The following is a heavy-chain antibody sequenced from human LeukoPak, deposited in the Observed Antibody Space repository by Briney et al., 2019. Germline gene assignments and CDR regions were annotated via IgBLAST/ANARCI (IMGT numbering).Heavy chain of an antibody. CDR2: ISAYNGNT. CDR3: ARDRRFDSSGYYYEGPETIDY. CDR1: GYTFTSYG. D-gene: IGHD3-22*01. V-gene: IGHV1-18*01. Sequence: GASVKVSCKASGYTFTSYGISWVRQAPGQGLEWMGWISAYNGNTNYAQKLQGRVTMTTDTSTSTAYMELRSLRSDDTAVYYCARDRRFDSSGYYYEGPETIDYWGQGTLVTVSS. J-gene: IGHJ4*02.